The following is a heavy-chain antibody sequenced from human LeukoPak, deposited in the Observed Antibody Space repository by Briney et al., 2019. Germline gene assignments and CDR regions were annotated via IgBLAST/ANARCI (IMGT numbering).Heavy chain of an antibody. CDR2: ISYDGANT. CDR3: VRDDGDDYLWGSHGAFDF. D-gene: IGHD3-16*01. Sequence: PGRSLRLSCTASGSTFNSYALHWVRQAPGKGLEWVALISYDGANTYYADSMKGRFTISRDNSKNTLYLQMSSLRAEDTAVYYCVRDDGDDYLWGSHGAFDFWGQGAMVTVSS. CDR1: GSTFNSYA. J-gene: IGHJ3*01. V-gene: IGHV3-30-3*01.